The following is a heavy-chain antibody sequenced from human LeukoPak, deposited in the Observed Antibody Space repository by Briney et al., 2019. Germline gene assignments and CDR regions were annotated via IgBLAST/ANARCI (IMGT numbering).Heavy chain of an antibody. D-gene: IGHD2-2*01. J-gene: IGHJ5*02. CDR2: ISSSSSYI. CDR3: ARDEYQLPNWFDP. CDR1: GFTFSSYR. Sequence: GGSLRLSCTASGFTFSSYRMNWVRQAPGKGLEWVSSISSSSSYIYYADSVKDRFTISRDNAKNSLYLQMNSLRAEDTAVYYCARDEYQLPNWFDPWGQGTLVTVSS. V-gene: IGHV3-21*04.